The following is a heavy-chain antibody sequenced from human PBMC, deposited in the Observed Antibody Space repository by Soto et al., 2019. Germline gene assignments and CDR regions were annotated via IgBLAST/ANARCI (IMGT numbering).Heavy chain of an antibody. D-gene: IGHD4-4*01. CDR1: GFTFSDYY. CDR2: ISSSGSII. J-gene: IGHJ4*02. Sequence: PGWSLRISCAASGFTFSDYYISWIRQAPGKGLEWVSYISSSGSIIYYADSVKGRFTISRDNAKNSLYLQMNSLRAEDTAVYYCALAGCDSNYYAVTPLSAGHFWGQGTLVTVSS. CDR3: ALAGCDSNYYAVTPLSAGHF. V-gene: IGHV3-11*01.